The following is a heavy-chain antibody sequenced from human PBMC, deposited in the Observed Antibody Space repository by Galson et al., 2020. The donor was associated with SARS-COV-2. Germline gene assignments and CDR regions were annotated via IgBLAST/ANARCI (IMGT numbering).Heavy chain of an antibody. V-gene: IGHV3-13*01. Sequence: GGSLRLSCAASGFTFSSYDMHWVRQATGKGLEWVSAIGTAGDTYYPGSVKGRFTISRENAKNSLYLQMNSLRAGDTAVYYCARASTTYHYGSGNRYDYYYYMDVWGKGTTVTVSS. D-gene: IGHD3-10*01. CDR3: ARASTTYHYGSGNRYDYYYYMDV. J-gene: IGHJ6*03. CDR2: IGTAGDT. CDR1: GFTFSSYD.